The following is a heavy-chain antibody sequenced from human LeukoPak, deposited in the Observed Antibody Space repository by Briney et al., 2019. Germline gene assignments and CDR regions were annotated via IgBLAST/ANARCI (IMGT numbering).Heavy chain of an antibody. CDR1: GFTFSSYA. V-gene: IGHV3-30*04. CDR2: ISYDGSNK. Sequence: GGSLRLSCAASGFTFSSYAMHWVRQAPGKGLEWVAVISYDGSNKYYADFVKGRFTISRDNSKNTLYLQMSSLRAEDTAVYYCARETYSSSWTFDYWGQGTLVTVSS. J-gene: IGHJ4*02. CDR3: ARETYSSSWTFDY. D-gene: IGHD6-13*01.